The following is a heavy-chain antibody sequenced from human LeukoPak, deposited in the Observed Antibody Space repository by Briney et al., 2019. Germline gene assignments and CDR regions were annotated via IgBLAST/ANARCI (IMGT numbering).Heavy chain of an antibody. CDR3: ARHLPDPITMVRGAMGFDY. D-gene: IGHD3-10*01. V-gene: IGHV4-39*01. CDR1: GGSISSSSYY. Sequence: SETLSLTCTVSGGSISSSSYYWGWIRQPPGKGLEWIGSIYYSGSTYYNPSLKSRVTISVDTSKNQFSLKLSSVTAADTAVYYCARHLPDPITMVRGAMGFDYWGQGTLVTVSS. CDR2: IYYSGST. J-gene: IGHJ4*02.